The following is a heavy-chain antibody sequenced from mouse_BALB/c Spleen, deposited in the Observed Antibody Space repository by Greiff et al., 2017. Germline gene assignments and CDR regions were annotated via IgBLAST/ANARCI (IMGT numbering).Heavy chain of an antibody. J-gene: IGHJ1*01. CDR3: TRGDYGSYFDV. CDR1: GYSFTSYW. Sequence: EVQRVESGTVLARPGASVKMSCKASGYSFTSYWMHWVKQRPGQGLEWIGAIYPGNSDTSYNQKFKGKAKLTAVTSASTAYMELSSLTNEDSAVYYCTRGDYGSYFDVWGAGTTVTVSS. D-gene: IGHD1-2*01. CDR2: IYPGNSDT. V-gene: IGHV1-5*01.